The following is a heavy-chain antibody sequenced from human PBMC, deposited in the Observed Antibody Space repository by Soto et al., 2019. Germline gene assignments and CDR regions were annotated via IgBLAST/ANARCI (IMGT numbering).Heavy chain of an antibody. CDR1: GYTFINYY. CDR3: ARHLAAGAV. J-gene: IGHJ4*02. Sequence: QVQLVQSGAEVKKPGASVKVSCKASGYTFINYYIHWVRQSPGHGLEWMAIINPTGGSTNYAQKFQGRLTLTMDTSTTTVYMELSRLTSEDTAIYYCARHLAAGAVWGQGTLVTVSS. CDR2: INPTGGST. V-gene: IGHV1-46*01. D-gene: IGHD2-8*02.